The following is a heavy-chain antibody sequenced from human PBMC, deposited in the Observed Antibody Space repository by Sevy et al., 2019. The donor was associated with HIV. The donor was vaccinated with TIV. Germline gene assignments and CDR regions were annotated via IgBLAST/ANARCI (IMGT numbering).Heavy chain of an antibody. CDR3: ARDDHWAFDY. CDR2: ISSSSGTI. CDR1: GFSFSSYS. Sequence: GGSLRLSCVTSGFSFSSYSMNWVRQAPGKGLEWVSYISSSSGTIRYADSVKGRLTISRDNAKNSLCLQMNSLRAEDTAVYYCARDDHWAFDYWGQGALVTVSS. V-gene: IGHV3-48*01. J-gene: IGHJ4*02. D-gene: IGHD7-27*01.